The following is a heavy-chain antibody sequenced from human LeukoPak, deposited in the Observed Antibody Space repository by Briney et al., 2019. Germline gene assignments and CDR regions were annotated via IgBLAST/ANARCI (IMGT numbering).Heavy chain of an antibody. J-gene: IGHJ3*02. Sequence: SETLSLTCAVYGGSFSGYYWSWIRQPPGKGLEWIGEINHSGSTNYNPSLKSRVTISVDTSKNQFSLKLSSVTAADTAVYYCARGSWRWYRNDAFEIWGQGTMVTVFS. D-gene: IGHD4-23*01. V-gene: IGHV4-34*01. CDR2: INHSGST. CDR1: GGSFSGYY. CDR3: ARGSWRWYRNDAFEI.